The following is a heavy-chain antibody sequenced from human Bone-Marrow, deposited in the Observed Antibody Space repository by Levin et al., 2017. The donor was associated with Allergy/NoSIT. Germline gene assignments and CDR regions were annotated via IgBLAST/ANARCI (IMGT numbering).Heavy chain of an antibody. CDR1: GFTFSSYS. J-gene: IGHJ4*02. D-gene: IGHD6-19*01. V-gene: IGHV3-21*01. CDR3: AREGDLGSGWYSSY. Sequence: GGSLRLSCAASGFTFSSYSMNWVRQAPGKGLEWVSSISSSSSYIYYADSVKGRFTISRDNAKNSLYLQMNSLRAEDTAVYYCAREGDLGSGWYSSYWGQGTLVTVSS. CDR2: ISSSSSYI.